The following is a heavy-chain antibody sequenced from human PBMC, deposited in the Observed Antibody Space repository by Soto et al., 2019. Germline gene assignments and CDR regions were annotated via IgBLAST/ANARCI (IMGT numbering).Heavy chain of an antibody. Sequence: PGGFLRLSCAASGVTFISSSWMSWVRQAPGKGLEWVANIKEDGSEKYYVDSVKGRFTISRDTAENSLYLQMNSLRAEDTAVYYCARAHFWGQGALVTVSS. CDR1: GVTFISSSW. V-gene: IGHV3-7*05. J-gene: IGHJ4*02. CDR2: IKEDGSEK. CDR3: ARAHF.